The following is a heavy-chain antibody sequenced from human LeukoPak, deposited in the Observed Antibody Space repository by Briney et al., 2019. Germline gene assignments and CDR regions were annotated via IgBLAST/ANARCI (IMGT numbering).Heavy chain of an antibody. CDR2: INPSGGST. CDR1: GYTFTGYY. CDR3: ARPRPDCSGGSCYYGFDY. V-gene: IGHV1-46*01. J-gene: IGHJ4*02. Sequence: ASVKVSCKASGYTFTGYYMHWVRQAPGQGLEWMGIINPSGGSTSYAQKFQGRVTMTRDTSTSTVYMELSSLRSEDTAVYYCARPRPDCSGGSCYYGFDYWGQGTLVTVSS. D-gene: IGHD2-15*01.